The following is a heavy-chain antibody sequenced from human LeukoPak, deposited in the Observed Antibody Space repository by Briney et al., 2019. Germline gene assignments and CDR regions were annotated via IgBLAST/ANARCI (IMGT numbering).Heavy chain of an antibody. CDR2: INHSGST. CDR3: ARVPYQYNWNDGYYYYMDV. V-gene: IGHV4-34*01. D-gene: IGHD1-1*01. Sequence: SETLSLTCAVYGGSFSGYYWSWVRQPPGKGLEWIGAINHSGSTNYNPSLKSRVTISVDTSKNQFSLKLSSVTAADTAVYYCARVPYQYNWNDGYYYYMDVWGKGTTVTVSS. J-gene: IGHJ6*03. CDR1: GGSFSGYY.